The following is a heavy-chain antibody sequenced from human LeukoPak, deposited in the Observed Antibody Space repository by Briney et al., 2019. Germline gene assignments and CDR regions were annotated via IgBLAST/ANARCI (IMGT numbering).Heavy chain of an antibody. CDR2: IWYDGSNK. J-gene: IGHJ4*02. CDR1: GFTFTSYG. D-gene: IGHD3-10*01. Sequence: GGSLRLSCAASGFTFTSYGMHWVRQAPGKGLEWVALIWYDGSNKYYADSVKGRFTISRDNSKNTLYLQMNSLRAEDTAVYYCARGEPMVRGVRTDGPRIDYWGQGTLVTVSS. V-gene: IGHV3-33*01. CDR3: ARGEPMVRGVRTDGPRIDY.